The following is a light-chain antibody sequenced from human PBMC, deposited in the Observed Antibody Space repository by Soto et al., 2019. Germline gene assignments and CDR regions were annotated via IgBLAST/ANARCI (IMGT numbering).Light chain of an antibody. V-gene: IGLV1-44*01. Sequence: QSVLTQPPSASGTPGQRVTISCSGSSSNIGSNTVNWYQQLPGTAPKVLIHSNNQRPSGVPDRFSGSKSGTSASLAISGLQSEDDADYYCSAWDDSLKGYVFGTGTKVTVL. CDR2: SNN. J-gene: IGLJ1*01. CDR3: SAWDDSLKGYV. CDR1: SSNIGSNT.